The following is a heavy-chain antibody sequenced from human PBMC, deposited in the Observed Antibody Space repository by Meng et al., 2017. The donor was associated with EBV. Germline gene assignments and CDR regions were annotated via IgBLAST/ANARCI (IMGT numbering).Heavy chain of an antibody. CDR3: ARVSFYDYWSGYSFNWFDT. J-gene: IGHJ5*02. CDR2: VYYSGNS. Sequence: LHLDQSGSGLVQPSEPPPLTCTVAGHSISSRSYYWGWIRQSPGKGLEWIGNVYYSGNSYYNPSLKSRVTISVDTSKNQFYLKLISVTAADTAVYFCARVSFYDYWSGYSFNWFDTWGQGTLVTVSS. CDR1: GHSISSRSYY. V-gene: IGHV4-39*01. D-gene: IGHD3-3*01.